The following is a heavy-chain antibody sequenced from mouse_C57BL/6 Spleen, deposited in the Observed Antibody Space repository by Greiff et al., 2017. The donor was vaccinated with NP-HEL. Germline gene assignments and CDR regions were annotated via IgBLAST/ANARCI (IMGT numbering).Heavy chain of an antibody. D-gene: IGHD2-4*01. V-gene: IGHV5-6*01. CDR2: ISSGGSYT. J-gene: IGHJ3*01. CDR3: ARHVYDYDGRGAWFAY. Sequence: EVMLVESGGDLVKPGGSLKLSCAASGFTFSSYGMSWVRQTPDKRLEWVATISSGGSYTYYPDSVKGRFTISRDNAKNTLYLQMSSLKSEDTAMYYCARHVYDYDGRGAWFAYWGQGTLVTVSA. CDR1: GFTFSSYG.